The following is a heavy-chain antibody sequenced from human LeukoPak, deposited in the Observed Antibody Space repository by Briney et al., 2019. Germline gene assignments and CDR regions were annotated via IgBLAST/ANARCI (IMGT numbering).Heavy chain of an antibody. CDR2: ISYDGSNK. CDR3: AKDHLSSRITMIVVRGGGMDV. D-gene: IGHD3-22*01. CDR1: GLTFSSYG. J-gene: IGHJ6*02. V-gene: IGHV3-30*18. Sequence: GRSLRLSCAASGLTFSSYGMHWVRQAPGKGLEWVAIISYDGSNKYYAGSVKGRFTISRDNSKNTLFLQMNSLRAEDTAVYYCAKDHLSSRITMIVVRGGGMDVWGQGTTVTVSS.